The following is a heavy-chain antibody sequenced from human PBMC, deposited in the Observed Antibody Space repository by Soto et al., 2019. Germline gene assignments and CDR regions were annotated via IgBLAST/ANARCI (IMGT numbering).Heavy chain of an antibody. D-gene: IGHD6-19*01. CDR1: GGTFSSYA. CDR2: IIPIFGTA. CDR3: ARGSDSSGWPREGNWFVP. V-gene: IGHV1-69*01. Sequence: QVQLVQSGAEVKKPGSSVKVSCTASGGTFSSYAISWVRQAPGQGLEWMGGIIPIFGTANYAQKFQGRVTITADESTSTAYMELSSLRSEDTAVYYCARGSDSSGWPREGNWFVPWGQGTLVTVSS. J-gene: IGHJ5*02.